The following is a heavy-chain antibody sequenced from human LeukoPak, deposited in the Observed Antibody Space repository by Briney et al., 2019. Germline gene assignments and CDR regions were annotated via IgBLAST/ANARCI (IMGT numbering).Heavy chain of an antibody. Sequence: PSETLSLACTVSGGSLSSYYWSWIRQPPGKGLEWIGYIYYSGSTNYNPSLKSRVTISVDTSKNQFSLKLSSVTAADTAVYYCARLPGTEPYWGQGTLVTVSS. CDR2: IYYSGST. J-gene: IGHJ4*02. CDR1: GGSLSSYY. D-gene: IGHD1-14*01. V-gene: IGHV4-59*01. CDR3: ARLPGTEPY.